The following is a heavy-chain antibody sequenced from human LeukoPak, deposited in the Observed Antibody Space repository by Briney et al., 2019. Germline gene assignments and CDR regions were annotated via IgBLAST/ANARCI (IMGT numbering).Heavy chain of an antibody. CDR2: IYTSGST. D-gene: IGHD2-15*01. CDR3: ARVPYCSGGSCYSWFDP. Sequence: SETLSLTCTVSGGSLSSGSYYWSWIRQPAGKGLEWIARIYTSGSTNYSPSLKSRVTISVDTSKNQFSLKLSSVTAADTAVYYCARVPYCSGGSCYSWFDPWGQGTLVTVSS. CDR1: GGSLSSGSYY. J-gene: IGHJ5*02. V-gene: IGHV4-61*02.